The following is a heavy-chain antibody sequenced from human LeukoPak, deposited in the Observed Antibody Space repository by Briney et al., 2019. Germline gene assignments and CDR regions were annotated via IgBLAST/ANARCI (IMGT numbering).Heavy chain of an antibody. V-gene: IGHV1-18*01. CDR3: ARGRYSGYYYYGMDV. D-gene: IGHD5-12*01. J-gene: IGHJ6*02. CDR2: ISAYNGNT. Sequence: ASVKVSCKASGYTFTSYGISGERQAPGQGLERMGWISAYNGNTNYAQKLQGRVTMTTDTSTSTAYMELRSLRSDDTAVYYCARGRYSGYYYYGMDVWGQGTAVTVSS. CDR1: GYTFTSYG.